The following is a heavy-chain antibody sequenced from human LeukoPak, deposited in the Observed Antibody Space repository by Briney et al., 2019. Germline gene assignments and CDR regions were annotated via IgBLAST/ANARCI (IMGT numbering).Heavy chain of an antibody. CDR1: DYILTNYD. V-gene: IGHV1-8*01. CDR3: ARAGGYSYGYSDY. CDR2: KNTNSGKT. Sequence: ASVKVSCKASDYILTNYDINWVRQATGQGLEWMGWKNTNSGKTGLAQKFQGRVTMTRNTSKRTAYMELSSLTSEDWAAYYCARAGGYSYGYSDYWGQGTLVTVSS. D-gene: IGHD5-18*01. J-gene: IGHJ4*02.